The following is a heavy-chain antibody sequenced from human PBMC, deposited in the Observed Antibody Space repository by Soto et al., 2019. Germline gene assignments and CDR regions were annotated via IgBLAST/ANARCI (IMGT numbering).Heavy chain of an antibody. CDR2: IYGGGST. CDR3: ASGTMVTTAFDY. D-gene: IGHD4-17*01. CDR1: GFTVSSNY. J-gene: IGHJ4*02. V-gene: IGHV3-53*01. Sequence: GGSLRLSCAASGFTVSSNYMTWVRQAPGKGLEWVSVIYGGGSTYYADSVKGRFTISTDNSKNTLYLQMNSQRAEDTGVYYCASGTMVTTAFDYWGQGTLVTVSS.